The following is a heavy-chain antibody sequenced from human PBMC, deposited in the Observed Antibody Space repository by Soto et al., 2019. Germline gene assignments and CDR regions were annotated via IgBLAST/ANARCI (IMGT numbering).Heavy chain of an antibody. J-gene: IGHJ6*02. CDR1: GGSISSGGYY. V-gene: IGHV4-31*03. CDR2: IYYSGST. CDR3: ARDLIVGAPAFNCYYYGMDV. D-gene: IGHD1-26*01. Sequence: SETLSLTCTVSGGSISSGGYYWSWIRQHPGKGLEWIGYIYYSGSTYYNPSLKSRVTISVDTSKNQFSLKLSSVTAADTAVYYCARDLIVGAPAFNCYYYGMDVSGQGTTVTVSS.